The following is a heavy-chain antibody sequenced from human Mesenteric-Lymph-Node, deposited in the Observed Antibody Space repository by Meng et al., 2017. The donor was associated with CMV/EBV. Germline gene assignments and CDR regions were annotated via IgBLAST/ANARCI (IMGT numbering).Heavy chain of an antibody. CDR3: ARGWWGLVIEMLRNWFDP. Sequence: FTSYPITWVRPAPGQGLEWMGWLNTDSGNPTYAQGFPGRFIFFLDTSVSTTYLQISSLMAEDTAVYYCARGWWGLVIEMLRNWFDPWGQGTLVTVSS. CDR1: FTSYP. J-gene: IGHJ5*02. D-gene: IGHD2-15*01. CDR2: LNTDSGNP. V-gene: IGHV7-4-1*02.